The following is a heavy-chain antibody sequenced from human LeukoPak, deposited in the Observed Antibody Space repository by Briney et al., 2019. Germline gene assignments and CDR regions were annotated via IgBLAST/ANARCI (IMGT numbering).Heavy chain of an antibody. Sequence: GASVKVSCTVSGYTLTELSMHWVRQAPGKGLEWMGGFDPEDGETIYAQKFQGRVTITAVESMSTAYMELSSLRSEDTAVYYCARGWLAETTEVTPYNYWGQGTLVTVSS. V-gene: IGHV1-24*01. CDR1: GYTLTELS. CDR2: FDPEDGET. J-gene: IGHJ4*02. D-gene: IGHD4-23*01. CDR3: ARGWLAETTEVTPYNY.